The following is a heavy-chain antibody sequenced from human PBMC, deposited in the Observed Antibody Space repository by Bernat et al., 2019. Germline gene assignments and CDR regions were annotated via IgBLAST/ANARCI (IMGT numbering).Heavy chain of an antibody. J-gene: IGHJ4*02. CDR1: GFTFSSYA. Sequence: EVQLLESGGGLVQPGGSLRLSCAASGFTFSSYAMSWVRQAPGRGLEWVSAISGSGGSTYYADSVKGRFTISRDNSKNTQYLQMNSLRAEDTAVYYCASHYYDSSGYIDYWGQGTLVTVSS. D-gene: IGHD3-22*01. V-gene: IGHV3-23*01. CDR2: ISGSGGST. CDR3: ASHYYDSSGYIDY.